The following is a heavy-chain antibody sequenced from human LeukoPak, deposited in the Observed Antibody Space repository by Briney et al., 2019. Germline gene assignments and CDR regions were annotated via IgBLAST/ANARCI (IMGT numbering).Heavy chain of an antibody. Sequence: GGSLRLSCATSGFTFSFYGIHWVRQAPGKGLEWVVFIQYDGSYKFYADSVQGRFSISRDNSKNTLFLQMNSLRADDTAVYYCAKTSDQLLYSKFDFWGQGTLVTVSS. CDR2: IQYDGSYK. CDR1: GFTFSFYG. D-gene: IGHD2-2*02. J-gene: IGHJ4*02. V-gene: IGHV3-30*02. CDR3: AKTSDQLLYSKFDF.